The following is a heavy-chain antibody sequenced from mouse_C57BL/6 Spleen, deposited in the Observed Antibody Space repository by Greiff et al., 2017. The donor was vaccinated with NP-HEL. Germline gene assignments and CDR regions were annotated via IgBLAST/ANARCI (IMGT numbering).Heavy chain of an antibody. Sequence: QVQLKQPGAELVMPGASVKLSCKASGYTFTSYWMHWVKQRPGQGLEWIGEIDPSDSYTNYNQKFKGKSTLTVDKSSSTAYMQLSSLTSEDSAVYYCARGAYGSSLYYAMDYWGQGTSVTVSS. CDR3: ARGAYGSSLYYAMDY. J-gene: IGHJ4*01. V-gene: IGHV1-69*01. CDR2: IDPSDSYT. D-gene: IGHD1-1*01. CDR1: GYTFTSYW.